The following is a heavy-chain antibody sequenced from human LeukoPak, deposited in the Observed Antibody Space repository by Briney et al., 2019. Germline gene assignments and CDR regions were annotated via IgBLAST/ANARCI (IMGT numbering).Heavy chain of an antibody. D-gene: IGHD4-17*01. CDR1: GFTFGDYA. Sequence: PGGSLRLSCTASGFTFGDYAMSWVRQAPGKGLEWVAIISFDGSRRFYADSVRGRFTVSRDNSKNTLFLQMDSLSADDTGVYYCAKEGTDYGDYPYFFDYWGQGTLVTVSS. CDR2: ISFDGSRR. V-gene: IGHV3-30-3*02. CDR3: AKEGTDYGDYPYFFDY. J-gene: IGHJ4*02.